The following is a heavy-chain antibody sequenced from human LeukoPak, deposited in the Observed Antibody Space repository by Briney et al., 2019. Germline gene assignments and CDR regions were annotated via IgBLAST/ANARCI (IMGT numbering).Heavy chain of an antibody. CDR1: GFTFSGYW. Sequence: GGSLRLSCAASGFTFSGYWMHWVRLGPGKGLVWVSRINSDGSATTYADSVKGRFTISRDNAKNTLYLQMNSLRAEDTAIYYCAKASGMAARRSNYFDPWGQGTLVTVSS. CDR3: AKASGMAARRSNYFDP. V-gene: IGHV3-74*01. CDR2: INSDGSAT. J-gene: IGHJ5*02. D-gene: IGHD6-6*01.